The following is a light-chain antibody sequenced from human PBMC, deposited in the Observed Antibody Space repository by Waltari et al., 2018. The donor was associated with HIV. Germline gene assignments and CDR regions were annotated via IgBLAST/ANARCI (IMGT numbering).Light chain of an antibody. J-gene: IGKJ2*01. V-gene: IGKV1-5*03. CDR3: HQYASFSGT. CDR1: QNAGAF. Sequence: DIRLTQSPSTLSASAGDRVAIPCRAGQNAGAFLAWYQQKPGKPPKLLIFQASILEGGVPSRFSGSVSGSDFTLTINGLQSDDFATYYCHQYASFSGTFGQGTKVEL. CDR2: QAS.